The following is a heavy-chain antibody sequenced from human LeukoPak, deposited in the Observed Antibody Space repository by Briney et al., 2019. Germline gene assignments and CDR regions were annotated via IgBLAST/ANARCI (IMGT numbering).Heavy chain of an antibody. CDR3: ARDFAWGSGGAPIDDNWLDP. J-gene: IGHJ5*02. V-gene: IGHV1-18*01. D-gene: IGHD7-27*01. CDR1: GYIFSNYD. CDR2: ISSAGNT. Sequence: ASVKVSCKASGYIFSNYDISWVRQAPGHGLEWMGWISSAGNTNYAPKFQDRATMTTDTSTSAAYIELRSLRFDDTAVYYCARDFAWGSGGAPIDDNWLDPWGQGTLVTVSS.